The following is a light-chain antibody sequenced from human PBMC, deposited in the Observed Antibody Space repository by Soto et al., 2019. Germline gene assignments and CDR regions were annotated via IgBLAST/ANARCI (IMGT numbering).Light chain of an antibody. CDR3: TSYAGSNILYV. CDR1: SSDIGGYNY. CDR2: DVT. Sequence: QSALTQPPSASGSPGQSVTISCTGTSSDIGGYNYVSWYQHPPGKAPKLIIYDVTKRPSGVPDRFSGSKSGNTASLTVSGLQAEDDADYYCTSYAGSNILYVFGTGTKVTVL. V-gene: IGLV2-8*01. J-gene: IGLJ1*01.